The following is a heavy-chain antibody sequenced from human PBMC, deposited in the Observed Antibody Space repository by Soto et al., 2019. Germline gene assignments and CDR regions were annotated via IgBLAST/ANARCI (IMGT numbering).Heavy chain of an antibody. V-gene: IGHV3-23*01. CDR3: SKVPGRQLLCGGGWNGMDV. CDR1: GFTFSSYA. J-gene: IGHJ6*02. Sequence: GGSLRLSCAASGFTFSSYAMSWVRQAPGKGLEWGSAISGSGGSTYYADSVKGRFTISRDNSKNTLYLQMNSLRAEDTAVYYCSKVPGRQLLCGGGWNGMDVWGQGTTVTVSS. D-gene: IGHD2-2*01. CDR2: ISGSGGST.